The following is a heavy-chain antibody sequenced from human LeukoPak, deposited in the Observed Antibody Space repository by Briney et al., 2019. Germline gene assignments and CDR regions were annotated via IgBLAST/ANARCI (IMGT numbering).Heavy chain of an antibody. Sequence: PGGSLRPSCAASGFTVTTNYMSWVRQAPGKGLEWVSVLYNDGTTYYAESVKGRFTISRDNPKNTLYLQMNSLRAEDTAVYYCAKRGGYSFDYWGQGTLVTVSS. CDR3: AKRGGYSFDY. CDR2: LYNDGTT. V-gene: IGHV3-53*01. D-gene: IGHD2-15*01. J-gene: IGHJ4*02. CDR1: GFTVTTNY.